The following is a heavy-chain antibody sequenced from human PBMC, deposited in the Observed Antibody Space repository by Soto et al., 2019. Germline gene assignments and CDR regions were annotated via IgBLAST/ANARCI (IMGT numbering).Heavy chain of an antibody. D-gene: IGHD5-12*01. V-gene: IGHV4-38-2*02. CDR2: MYYSGTT. Sequence: SETLSLTCAVSGFSISSGYYWGWIRQPPGKGLERIASMYYSGTTYYNPSLKSRVAISVDTSKNQFSLKLSSVTAADTAVYYCARDWHRDGYNGGYFDYWGQGTLVTAPQ. CDR3: ARDWHRDGYNGGYFDY. CDR1: GFSISSGYY. J-gene: IGHJ4*02.